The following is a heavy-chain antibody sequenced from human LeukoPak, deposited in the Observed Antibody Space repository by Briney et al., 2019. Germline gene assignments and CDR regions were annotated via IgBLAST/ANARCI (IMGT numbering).Heavy chain of an antibody. V-gene: IGHV4-31*03. CDR2: IKHSGST. CDR3: ARAARQGFTMIVVPFFYFDL. Sequence: SETLSLTCTVSGGSISSGASDWGWIRQHPKRGLEWVGYIKHSGSTYYNPALGSRVTMSVGTSKNQSSLTLSSVTAADSAVYYCARAARQGFTMIVVPFFYFDLWGRGTLVTVSS. J-gene: IGHJ2*01. CDR1: GGSISSGASD. D-gene: IGHD3-22*01.